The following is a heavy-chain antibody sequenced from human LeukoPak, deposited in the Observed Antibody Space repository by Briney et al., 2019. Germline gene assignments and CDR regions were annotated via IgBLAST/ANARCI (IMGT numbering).Heavy chain of an antibody. D-gene: IGHD6-13*01. CDR2: IKQDGSEK. CDR3: ARDSVYSSSWYLVGYYYGMDV. J-gene: IGHJ6*02. CDR1: GFTFSSYW. V-gene: IGHV3-7*01. Sequence: GGSLRLSCAASGFTFSSYWMSWVRQAPGKGLEWVANIKQDGSEKYYVDSVKGRFTISRDNAKNSLYLQMNSLRDEDTAVYYCARDSVYSSSWYLVGYYYGMDVWGQGTTVTVSS.